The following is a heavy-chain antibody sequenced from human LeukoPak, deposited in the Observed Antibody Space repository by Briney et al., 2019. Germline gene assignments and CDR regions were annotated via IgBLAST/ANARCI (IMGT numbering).Heavy chain of an antibody. D-gene: IGHD3-22*01. CDR3: ATYYDSSEPTLNAFDI. CDR1: GFSVSNSY. J-gene: IGHJ3*02. V-gene: IGHV3-66*01. Sequence: QSGGSLRLSCAASGFSVSNSYMSWVRQAPGKGLEWVSVIYSGGSTYYADSVKGRFTISRDNSKNTLYLQMNSLRAEDTAVYYCATYYDSSEPTLNAFDIWGQGTMVTVSS. CDR2: IYSGGST.